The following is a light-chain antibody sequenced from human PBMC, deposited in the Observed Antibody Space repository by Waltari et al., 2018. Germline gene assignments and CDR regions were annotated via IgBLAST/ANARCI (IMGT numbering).Light chain of an antibody. V-gene: IGKV2-30*01. CDR2: KVS. J-gene: IGKJ1*01. Sequence: DVVMTQPPLSLPVTVGQVASISCRSSQSLLFRDGKIYLNWFHQRPGQSPRRLIYKVSNRESGVPDRFSGSGSVTDFTLKITRVEAEDVGVYFCMQGAHWPRTFGQGTRVEI. CDR3: MQGAHWPRT. CDR1: QSLLFRDGKIY.